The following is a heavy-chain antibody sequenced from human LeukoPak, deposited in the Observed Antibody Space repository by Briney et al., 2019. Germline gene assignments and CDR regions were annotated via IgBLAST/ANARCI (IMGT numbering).Heavy chain of an antibody. D-gene: IGHD6-13*01. J-gene: IGHJ4*02. CDR2: IYSGGST. V-gene: IGHV3-53*01. CDR3: ASHSGQQLVTYLGY. Sequence: GGSLRLSCAASGFTVSSNYMSWVRQAPGKGLEWVSVIYSGGSTYYADSVKGRFTITRDNSKNTLYLQMNSLRAEDTAVYYCASHSGQQLVTYLGYWGQGTLVTVSS. CDR1: GFTVSSNY.